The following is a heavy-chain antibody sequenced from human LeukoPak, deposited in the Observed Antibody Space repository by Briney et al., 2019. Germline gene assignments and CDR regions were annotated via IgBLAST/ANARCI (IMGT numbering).Heavy chain of an antibody. CDR2: INPNSGGT. CDR1: GYTFTDYY. CDR3: ARGDSSRTSY. Sequence: ASVKVSCKASGYTFTDYYIHWVRQAPGQGLEWMGWINPNSGGTNYAQKFQGRVTMTRDTSISTLYMELSRLTSDDTAVYYCARGDSSRTSYWGQGTLVTVSS. V-gene: IGHV1-2*02. J-gene: IGHJ4*02. D-gene: IGHD6-13*01.